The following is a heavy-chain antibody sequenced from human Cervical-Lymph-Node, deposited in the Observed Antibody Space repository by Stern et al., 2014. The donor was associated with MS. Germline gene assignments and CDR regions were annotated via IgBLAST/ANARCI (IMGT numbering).Heavy chain of an antibody. V-gene: IGHV1-69*06. D-gene: IGHD2-8*01. CDR1: GGIFRNYA. CDR2: TIPIVAAA. J-gene: IGHJ4*02. CDR3: AREWDCTNGFCRPPNDY. Sequence: VQLEESGAEVRKPGSSVKVSCKASGGIFRNYAITWVRQAPGQGLEWIGGTIPIVAAANYAQRFQGRLTITADKSPSTAYMELSSLTPEDTAVYYCAREWDCTNGFCRPPNDYWGQGTLVTVSS.